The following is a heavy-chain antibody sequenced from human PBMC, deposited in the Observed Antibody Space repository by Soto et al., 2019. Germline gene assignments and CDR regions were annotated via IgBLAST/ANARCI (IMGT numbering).Heavy chain of an antibody. J-gene: IGHJ3*02. CDR2: IKSDGSST. D-gene: IGHD2-2*01. CDR1: GFTFSSYW. Sequence: EVQLVESGGGLVQPGGSLRLSCAASGFTFSSYWMHWVRQAPGKGLVWVSHIKSDGSSTSYADSVKGRFTISRDNAKNTLYLQMNSLRAEDTAVYYCARDRYCSSTSCYADAFDIWGQGTMVTVSS. CDR3: ARDRYCSSTSCYADAFDI. V-gene: IGHV3-74*01.